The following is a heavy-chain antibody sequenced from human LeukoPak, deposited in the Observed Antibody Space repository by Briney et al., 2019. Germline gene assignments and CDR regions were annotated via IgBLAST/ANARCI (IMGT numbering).Heavy chain of an antibody. V-gene: IGHV1-69*01. CDR3: ARDRIVGATDAFDI. Sequence: ASVKVSCKASGGTFSSYTISWVRQAPGQGLEWMGGIIPISGTANYAQKFQGRVTITADESTSTAYMELSSLRSEDTAVYYCARDRIVGATDAFDIWGQGTMVTVSS. J-gene: IGHJ3*02. CDR2: IIPISGTA. D-gene: IGHD1-26*01. CDR1: GGTFSSYT.